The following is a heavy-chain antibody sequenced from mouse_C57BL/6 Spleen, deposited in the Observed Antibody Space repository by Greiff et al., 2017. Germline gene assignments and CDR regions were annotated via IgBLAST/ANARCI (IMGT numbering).Heavy chain of an antibody. D-gene: IGHD4-1*01. CDR3: ARWDSYYAMDY. CDR2: LNPNNGGT. V-gene: IGHV1-26*01. Sequence: EVQLQQSGPELVKPGASVKISCKASGYTFTDYYMNWVKQSHGKSLEWIGDLNPNNGGTSYNQKFKGKATLTVDKSSSTAYMELRRRTSEDSAVYYCARWDSYYAMDYWGQGTSVTVST. CDR1: GYTFTDYY. J-gene: IGHJ4*01.